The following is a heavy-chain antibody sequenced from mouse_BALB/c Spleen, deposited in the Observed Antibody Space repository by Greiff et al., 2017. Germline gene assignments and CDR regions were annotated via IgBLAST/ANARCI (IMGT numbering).Heavy chain of an antibody. CDR1: GYSFTGYN. D-gene: IGHD1-1*01. J-gene: IGHJ4*01. Sequence: EVQLQQSGPELEKPGASVKISCKASGYSFTGYNMNWVKQSNGKSLEWIGNIDPYYGGTSYNQKFKGKATLTVDKSSSTAYMQLKSLTSEDSAVYFCARNDYYGSSRYYYAMDYWGQGTSVTVSS. CDR2: IDPYYGGT. V-gene: IGHV1-39*01. CDR3: ARNDYYGSSRYYYAMDY.